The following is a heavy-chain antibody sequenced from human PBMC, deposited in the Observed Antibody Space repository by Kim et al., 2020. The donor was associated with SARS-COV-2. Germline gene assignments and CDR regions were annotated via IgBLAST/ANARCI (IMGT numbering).Heavy chain of an antibody. CDR2: ISSSSSTI. CDR3: ARDLDYDFWSGYAKTFDY. J-gene: IGHJ4*02. Sequence: GGSLRLSCAASGFTFSSYSMNWVRQAPGKGLEWVSYISSSSSTIYYADSVKGLFTISRDNAKNSLYLQMNSLRDEDTAVYYCARDLDYDFWSGYAKTFDYWGQGTLVTVSS. D-gene: IGHD3-3*01. CDR1: GFTFSSYS. V-gene: IGHV3-48*02.